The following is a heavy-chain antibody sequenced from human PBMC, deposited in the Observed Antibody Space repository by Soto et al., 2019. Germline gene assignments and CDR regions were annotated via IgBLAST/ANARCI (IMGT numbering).Heavy chain of an antibody. J-gene: IGHJ4*02. Sequence: EVQLLESGGGLVQPGESLRLSCGASGFTLSSYAMSWVRQAPGKGLEWVSVISGSDDIRYYADSVKGRFTISRDNSKNTLYLQMNSLRAEDTAVYYCAKRSSSSTFDYWGQGTLVTVSS. CDR3: AKRSSSSTFDY. D-gene: IGHD6-6*01. V-gene: IGHV3-23*01. CDR1: GFTLSSYA. CDR2: ISGSDDIR.